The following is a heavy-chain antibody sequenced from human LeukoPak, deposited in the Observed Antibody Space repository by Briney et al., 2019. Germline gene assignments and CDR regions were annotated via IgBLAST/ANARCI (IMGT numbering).Heavy chain of an antibody. CDR2: IYYSGST. CDR3: AREDYDSSVHFDY. V-gene: IGHV4-59*01. CDR1: GGSISSYY. D-gene: IGHD3-22*01. Sequence: SETLSLTCTVSGGSISSYYWSWIRQPPGKGLEWIGYIYYSGSTNYNPSLKSRVTISVDTSKNQFSLKLSSVTAADTAVYYCAREDYDSSVHFDYWGQGTLVTVSS. J-gene: IGHJ4*02.